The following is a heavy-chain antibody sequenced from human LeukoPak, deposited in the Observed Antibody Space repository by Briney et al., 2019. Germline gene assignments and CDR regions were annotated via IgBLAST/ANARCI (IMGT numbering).Heavy chain of an antibody. CDR1: GGSISSYY. D-gene: IGHD6-13*01. Sequence: SETLSLTCTVSGGSISSYYWSWIRQPAGKGLEWIGRIYTRESPTYNPSLKSRVTMSLVTSKNQFSLKLSSVTAADTAVYYCARVSSSWYQDWYFDLWGRGTLVTVSS. CDR3: ARVSSSWYQDWYFDL. J-gene: IGHJ2*01. V-gene: IGHV4-4*07. CDR2: IYTRESP.